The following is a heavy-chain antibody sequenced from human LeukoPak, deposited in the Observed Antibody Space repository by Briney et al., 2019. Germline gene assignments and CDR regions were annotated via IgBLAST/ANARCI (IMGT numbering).Heavy chain of an antibody. D-gene: IGHD3-10*01. V-gene: IGHV3-74*01. Sequence: GGSLRLSCAASGFSFSTTWMHWVRQAPGKGLEWVALIYSDSSRTTYADSVKGRFTISRDNAKNTLYLQMSSLRVEDTAVYYCARDRADYYGSGSYFDYWGQGTLVTVSS. CDR2: IYSDSSRT. CDR3: ARDRADYYGSGSYFDY. J-gene: IGHJ4*02. CDR1: GFSFSTTW.